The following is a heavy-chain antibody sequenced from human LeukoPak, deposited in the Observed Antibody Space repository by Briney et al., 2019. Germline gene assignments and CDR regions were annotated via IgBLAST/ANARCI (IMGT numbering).Heavy chain of an antibody. J-gene: IGHJ4*02. CDR2: ISSSSSYI. CDR1: GFTFSSYS. D-gene: IGHD6-19*01. CDR3: ARDHSSGWYGY. V-gene: IGHV3-21*01. Sequence: GGSLRLSCAASGFTFSSYSMNWVRQAPGKGLEWVSSISSSSSYIYYADSVKGRFTISRDNAKNSLYPQMNSLRAEDTAVYYCARDHSSGWYGYWGQGTLVTVSS.